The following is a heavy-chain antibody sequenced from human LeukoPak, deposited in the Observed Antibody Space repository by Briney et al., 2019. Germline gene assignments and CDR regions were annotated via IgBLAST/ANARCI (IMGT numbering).Heavy chain of an antibody. Sequence: PGGSLRLSCAASGFTFSSYAMHWVRQAPGKGLEWVAVISYDGSNKYYADSVKGRFTISRDNSKNTLYLQMNSLRAEDTAVYYCARDSANHYDSSGYHVTWGQGTLVTVSS. J-gene: IGHJ5*02. V-gene: IGHV3-30*04. D-gene: IGHD3-22*01. CDR3: ARDSANHYDSSGYHVT. CDR2: ISYDGSNK. CDR1: GFTFSSYA.